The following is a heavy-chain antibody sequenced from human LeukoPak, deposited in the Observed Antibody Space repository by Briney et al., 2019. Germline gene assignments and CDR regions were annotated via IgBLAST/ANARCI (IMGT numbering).Heavy chain of an antibody. CDR1: GGSFSGYY. J-gene: IGHJ4*02. CDR3: ARGHDYGDHPTG. Sequence: SETLSLTCAVYGGSFSGYYWSWIRQPPGKGLEWIGEINHSGSTNYNPSLKSRVTISVDTSKNQFSLKLSSVTAADTAVYYCARGHDYGDHPTGWGQGTLVTVSS. CDR2: INHSGST. D-gene: IGHD4-17*01. V-gene: IGHV4-34*01.